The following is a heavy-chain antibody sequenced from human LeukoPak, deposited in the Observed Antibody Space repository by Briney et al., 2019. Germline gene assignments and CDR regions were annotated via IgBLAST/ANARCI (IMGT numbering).Heavy chain of an antibody. J-gene: IGHJ4*02. CDR1: GFTFSNAW. CDR3: TTPLFHGSGSYPY. Sequence: GGSLRLSCAASGFTFSNAWMSWVRQAPGKGLEWVGRIKSKTDGGTTDYAAPVKGRFTISRDDSKNTLYLQMNSLKTEDTAVYYCTTPLFHGSGSYPYWGQGTLVTVSS. V-gene: IGHV3-15*01. CDR2: IKSKTDGGTT. D-gene: IGHD3-10*01.